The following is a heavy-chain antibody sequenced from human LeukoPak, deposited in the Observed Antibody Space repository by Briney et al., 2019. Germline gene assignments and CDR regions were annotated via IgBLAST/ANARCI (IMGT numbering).Heavy chain of an antibody. Sequence: SETLSPTCAVYGGSFSGYYWSWIRQPPGKGPEWIGEINHSGSTNYNPSLKSRVTISVDTSKNQFSLKLSSVTAADTAVYYCARHGIYYGLGSSYGLPDWFDPWGQGTQVTVSS. V-gene: IGHV4-34*01. J-gene: IGHJ5*02. CDR3: ARHGIYYGLGSSYGLPDWFDP. CDR2: INHSGST. D-gene: IGHD3-10*01. CDR1: GGSFSGYY.